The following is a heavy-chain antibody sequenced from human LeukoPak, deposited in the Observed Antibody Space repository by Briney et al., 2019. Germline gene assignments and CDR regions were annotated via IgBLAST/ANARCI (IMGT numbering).Heavy chain of an antibody. CDR3: AKDASGSFTDAFDI. Sequence: GGSLRLSCGASRFTFTSYAITWVRQAPGKGLEWVSSISGSGGSTYYADSVKGRFTVSRDNSKNTLYLQMHSLRAEDTAVYFCAKDASGSFTDAFDIWGQGTMVTVSS. V-gene: IGHV3-23*01. D-gene: IGHD3-10*01. J-gene: IGHJ3*02. CDR1: RFTFTSYA. CDR2: ISGSGGST.